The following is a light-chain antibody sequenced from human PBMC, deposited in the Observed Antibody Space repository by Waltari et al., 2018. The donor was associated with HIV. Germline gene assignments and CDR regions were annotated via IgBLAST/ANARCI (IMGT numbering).Light chain of an antibody. CDR3: QSYDSRLSGSV. Sequence: SVLTQPPSVSGAPGQRVTISCSESGSNIGATYDVHWYQHLPGTAPKLLIYGNSNRPAGVPDRFSGSKSGTSASLAITGLQPEDEGEYYCQSYDSRLSGSVFGGGTKLTVL. J-gene: IGLJ2*01. CDR2: GNS. CDR1: GSNIGATYD. V-gene: IGLV1-40*01.